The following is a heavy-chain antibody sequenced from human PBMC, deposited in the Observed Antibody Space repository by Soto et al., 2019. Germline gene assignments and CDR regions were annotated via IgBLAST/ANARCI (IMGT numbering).Heavy chain of an antibody. CDR2: ISAYNGNT. D-gene: IGHD1-26*01. CDR3: AREGSSGWPYYYYYGMDV. V-gene: IGHV1-18*01. J-gene: IGHJ6*02. CDR1: GYTFTSYG. Sequence: QVQLVQSGAEVKKPGASVKVSCKASGYTFTSYGISWVRQAPGQGLEWMGWISAYNGNTNYAQKLQGRVTMTTDTPTSTAYMELRSLRSDDTAVYYCAREGSSGWPYYYYYGMDVWGQGTTVTVSS.